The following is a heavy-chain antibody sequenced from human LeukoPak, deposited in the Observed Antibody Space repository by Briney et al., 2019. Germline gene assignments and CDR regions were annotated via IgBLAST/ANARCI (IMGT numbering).Heavy chain of an antibody. J-gene: IGHJ6*03. D-gene: IGHD3-3*01. CDR2: IRYDESNK. V-gene: IGHV3-30*02. CDR1: GFTFSSSG. Sequence: QPGGSLRLSCAASGFTFSSSGMHWVRQAPGKGLEWVAFIRYDESNKYYADSVKGRFTISRDNSKNTLYLQMNSLRTEDTAVYYCAKSPPDDFWSGYHGYMDVWGKGTTVTVSS. CDR3: AKSPPDDFWSGYHGYMDV.